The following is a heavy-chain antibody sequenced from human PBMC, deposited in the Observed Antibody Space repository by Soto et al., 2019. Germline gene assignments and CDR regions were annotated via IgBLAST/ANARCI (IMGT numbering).Heavy chain of an antibody. D-gene: IGHD3-10*01. V-gene: IGHV3-30*18. CDR1: GFTSSTSD. Sequence: QVQLVESGGGVVQPGRSLRLSCAASGFTSSTSDIHWVRQAPGKGLQWVAAISYDGRVQYYEDSVKGRFSISRGTSKTTLFLQMHSLRAENTAMYCCANRARSWQFADWGQGTVVTVSS. CDR3: ANRARSWQFAD. J-gene: IGHJ4*02. CDR2: ISYDGRVQ.